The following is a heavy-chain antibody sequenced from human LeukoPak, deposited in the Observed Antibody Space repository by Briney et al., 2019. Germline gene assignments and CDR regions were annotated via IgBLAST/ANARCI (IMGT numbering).Heavy chain of an antibody. D-gene: IGHD3-22*01. CDR1: GFTVSSNY. CDR3: ARGAVVAHDAFDI. Sequence: PGGSLRLSCAASGFTVSSNYMSWVRQAPGKGLEWASVIYSGGSTYYADSVKGRFTISRDNSKNTLYLQMNSLRAEDTAVYYCARGAVVAHDAFDIWGQGTMVTVSS. V-gene: IGHV3-66*01. J-gene: IGHJ3*02. CDR2: IYSGGST.